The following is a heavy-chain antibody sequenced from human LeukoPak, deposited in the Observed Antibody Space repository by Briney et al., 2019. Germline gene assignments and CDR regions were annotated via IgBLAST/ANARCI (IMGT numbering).Heavy chain of an antibody. V-gene: IGHV3-66*01. D-gene: IGHD3-10*01. CDR1: GFTVSSNS. CDR3: ARWASGHDY. J-gene: IGHJ4*02. CDR2: IYSGGST. Sequence: PGGSLRLSCAASGFTVSSNSMSWGRQAPGKGLEWVSGIYSGGSTHYADAVKGRFTISRDNSQNTLHLQVNSRRPEDTAVYFCARWASGHDYWGQGNLVTVSS.